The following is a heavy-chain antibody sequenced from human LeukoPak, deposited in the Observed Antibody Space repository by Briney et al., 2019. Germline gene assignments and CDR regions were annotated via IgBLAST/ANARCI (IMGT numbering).Heavy chain of an antibody. Sequence: SQTLSLTCAISGDSVSSNSTAWNWIRQSPSRGLEWLGRTYYRSKWYNDYAVSVKSRITINPDTSKNQFSLQLNSVTPEDTAVYYCARGPIVGATNGIWFDPWGQGTLVTVSS. CDR2: TYYRSKWYN. D-gene: IGHD1-26*01. V-gene: IGHV6-1*01. CDR3: ARGPIVGATNGIWFDP. J-gene: IGHJ5*02. CDR1: GDSVSSNSTA.